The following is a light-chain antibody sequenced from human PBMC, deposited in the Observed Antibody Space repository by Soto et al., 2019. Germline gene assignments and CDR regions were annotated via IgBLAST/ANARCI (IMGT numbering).Light chain of an antibody. J-gene: IGKJ5*01. CDR3: QQRNVWPPVT. CDR2: GAF. V-gene: IGKV3-11*01. CDR1: PSVTNF. Sequence: IVLTQSPAPLSLSPGERATLSYRASPSVTNFLAWYQQKPGQAPRLLIYGAFNRATGIPARFSGSGSGTDFTLTISSLEPEDSAVYYCQQRNVWPPVTFGQGTRLEIK.